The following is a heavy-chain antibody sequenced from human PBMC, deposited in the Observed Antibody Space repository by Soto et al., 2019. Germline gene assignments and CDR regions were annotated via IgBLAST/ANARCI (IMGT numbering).Heavy chain of an antibody. D-gene: IGHD6-19*01. Sequence: LRLSCAASGFSFSSYGIHWVRQAPGKGLEWVAVISSDGSKQYYAESVKGRFTISRDNSKSTLYLQMYSLRTEDTAVYYCAKEIAVADQFDHWGQGTLVTVSS. CDR1: GFSFSSYG. J-gene: IGHJ4*02. CDR2: ISSDGSKQ. CDR3: AKEIAVADQFDH. V-gene: IGHV3-30*18.